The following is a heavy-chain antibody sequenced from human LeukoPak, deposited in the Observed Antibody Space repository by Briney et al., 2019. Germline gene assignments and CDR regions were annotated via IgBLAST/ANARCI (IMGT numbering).Heavy chain of an antibody. CDR1: GGSISNYY. Sequence: SETLSLTCTVSGGSISNYYWSWIRQPPGKGLEWIGYIYYSGTTNYNPSLKSRVTISVDTSKNQFSLKLSSVTAADTAVYYCARLGGYCSSTSCYYYYYGMDVWGQGTTVTVSS. CDR3: ARLGGYCSSTSCYYYYYGMDV. D-gene: IGHD2-2*03. CDR2: IYYSGTT. J-gene: IGHJ6*02. V-gene: IGHV4-59*08.